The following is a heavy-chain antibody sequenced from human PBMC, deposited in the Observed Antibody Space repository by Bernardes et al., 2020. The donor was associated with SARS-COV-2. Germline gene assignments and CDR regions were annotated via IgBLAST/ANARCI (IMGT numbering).Heavy chain of an antibody. CDR2: IVGGSGDT. CDR1: GFTFTASA. Sequence: SVKVSCKASGFTFTASAVQWVRQTGGQRLEWIGWIVGGSGDTHYAQKFQERVTITRDMSTNTAYLELRSLRSDDTALYYCAGSFTTVTHNWFDPWGQGPLVTVSS. V-gene: IGHV1-58*01. CDR3: AGSFTTVTHNWFDP. D-gene: IGHD4-17*01. J-gene: IGHJ5*02.